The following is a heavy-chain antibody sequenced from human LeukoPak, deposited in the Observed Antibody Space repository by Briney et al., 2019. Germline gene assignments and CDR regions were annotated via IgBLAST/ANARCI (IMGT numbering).Heavy chain of an antibody. CDR1: GFTFSSYG. Sequence: QPGRSLRLSCAASGFTFSSYGMHWVRQAPGKGLEWVAVIWYDGSNKYYADSVKGRFTISRDNSKNTLYLQMNSLRAEDTAVYYCAKMGPYYYDSSGYWNYYYYYVDVWGKGTTVTVSS. D-gene: IGHD3-22*01. V-gene: IGHV3-33*06. CDR3: AKMGPYYYDSSGYWNYYYYYVDV. CDR2: IWYDGSNK. J-gene: IGHJ6*03.